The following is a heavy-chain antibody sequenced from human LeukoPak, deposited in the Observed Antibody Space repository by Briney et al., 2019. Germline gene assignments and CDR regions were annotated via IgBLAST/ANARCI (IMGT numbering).Heavy chain of an antibody. D-gene: IGHD3-10*01. CDR2: ISDSGNT. V-gene: IGHV3-23*01. CDR1: GFTSSSYA. CDR3: AKDSAFYYIDV. J-gene: IGHJ6*03. Sequence: GGSLRLSCAASGFTSSSYAMSWVRQAPGKGLEWVSAISDSGNTYHADSVKGRFTISRDNSKNTLYLQMNSLKGDDTAVYYCAKDSAFYYIDVWGKGTTVIISS.